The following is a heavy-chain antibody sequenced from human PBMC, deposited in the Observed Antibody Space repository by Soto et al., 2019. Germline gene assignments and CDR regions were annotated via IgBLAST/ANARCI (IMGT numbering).Heavy chain of an antibody. CDR1: GFTFSSFA. Sequence: GGSLRLSCAASGFTFSSFAMSWVRQAPGKGLEWVSTISVNYGSTYYADSVKGRFAISRDNSNNTLHLQMNSLRVEDTAVYYCAKDRGEQNYIPASPHDYWGQGALVTVSS. J-gene: IGHJ4*02. V-gene: IGHV3-23*01. CDR2: ISVNYGST. D-gene: IGHD2-21*01. CDR3: AKDRGEQNYIPASPHDY.